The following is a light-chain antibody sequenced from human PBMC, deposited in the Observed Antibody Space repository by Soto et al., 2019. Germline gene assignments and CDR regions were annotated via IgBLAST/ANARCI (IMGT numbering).Light chain of an antibody. Sequence: QSVLTQPPSSSGTPGQRVTISCSGSSSNIGSNYVYWYQQLPGTAPKLLIHRNNQRPSGVPDRFSGSKSGTSASLAISWCRSEDEAAYFCAAWDDSLSGYVFGTGTKVTVL. V-gene: IGLV1-47*01. CDR2: RNN. CDR3: AAWDDSLSGYV. CDR1: SSNIGSNY. J-gene: IGLJ1*01.